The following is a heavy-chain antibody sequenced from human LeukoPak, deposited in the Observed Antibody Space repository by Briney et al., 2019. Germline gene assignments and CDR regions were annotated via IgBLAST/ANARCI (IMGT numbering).Heavy chain of an antibody. V-gene: IGHV1-18*01. J-gene: IGHJ4*02. CDR3: ARTGYGSGSDDFDF. CDR2: ISPHNGNR. CDR1: GGTFSSYA. D-gene: IGHD3-10*01. Sequence: GASVKVSCKASGGTFSSYAISWVRQAPGQGLEWMGWISPHNGNRDYAQKFKDRVTMTTDTSTNTVYLELRSLRPDDTAMYYCARTGYGSGSDDFDFWGQGTLVTVSS.